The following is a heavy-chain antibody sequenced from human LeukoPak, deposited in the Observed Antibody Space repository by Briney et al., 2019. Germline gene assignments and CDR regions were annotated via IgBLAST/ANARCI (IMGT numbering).Heavy chain of an antibody. CDR2: IIPIFGIA. V-gene: IGHV1-69*04. CDR3: ARANLGRPVGHCSGGSCYSDSSWFDP. CDR1: GGTFSSYA. D-gene: IGHD2-15*01. J-gene: IGHJ5*02. Sequence: SVKGSCKASGGTFSSYAISWVRQAPGQGLEWMGRIIPIFGIANYAQKFQGRVTITADKSTSTAYMELSSLRYEDTAVYYCARANLGRPVGHCSGGSCYSDSSWFDPWGQGTLVTVSS.